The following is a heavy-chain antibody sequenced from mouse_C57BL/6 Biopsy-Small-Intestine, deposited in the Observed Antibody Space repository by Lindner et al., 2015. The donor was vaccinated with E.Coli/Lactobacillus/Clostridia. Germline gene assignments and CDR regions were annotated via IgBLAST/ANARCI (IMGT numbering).Heavy chain of an antibody. CDR3: AREAAGLRRRYAMDY. Sequence: VQLQESGGGLVKPGGSLKLSCAASGFTFSGFAMSWVRQIPEKRLEWVATISDGDSYTYYPDNVEGRFTISRDNAKNILYLQMSHLKSEDTALYFCAREAAGLRRRYAMDYWGQGTSVTVSS. V-gene: IGHV5-4*01. J-gene: IGHJ4*01. CDR2: ISDGDSYT. CDR1: GFTFSGFA. D-gene: IGHD2-4*01.